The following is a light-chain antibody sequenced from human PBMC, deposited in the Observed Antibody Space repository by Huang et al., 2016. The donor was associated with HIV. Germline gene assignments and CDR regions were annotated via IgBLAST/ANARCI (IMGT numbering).Light chain of an antibody. Sequence: DIQMTQSPPSLSASVGDSVTIACRASQNVNTYLNWYQQKPGQAPRLLIFAASRLRSGVPSRFSGSGSGTEFTLTISSRQLEDFATYYCQQRFSTTITFGQGTRLDIK. CDR1: QNVNTY. CDR2: AAS. CDR3: QQRFSTTIT. J-gene: IGKJ5*01. V-gene: IGKV1-39*01.